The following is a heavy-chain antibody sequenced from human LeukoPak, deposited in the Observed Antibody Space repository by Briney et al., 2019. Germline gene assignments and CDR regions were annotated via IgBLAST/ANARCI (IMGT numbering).Heavy chain of an antibody. D-gene: IGHD6-13*01. Sequence: ASVKGSCKASGYTFTSYYMHWVRQAPGQGLEWMGIINPSGGSTSYAQKFQGRVTMTRDTSTSTVYMELSSLRSEDTAVYYCARASEQQLAYDAFDIWGQGTMVTVSS. V-gene: IGHV1-46*01. J-gene: IGHJ3*02. CDR3: ARASEQQLAYDAFDI. CDR1: GYTFTSYY. CDR2: INPSGGST.